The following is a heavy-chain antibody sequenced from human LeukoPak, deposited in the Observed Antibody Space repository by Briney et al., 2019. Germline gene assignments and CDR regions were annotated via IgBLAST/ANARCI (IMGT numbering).Heavy chain of an antibody. CDR3: AKQKPRAITMVWGVIRGDYFDY. D-gene: IGHD3-10*01. V-gene: IGHV3-30-3*01. J-gene: IGHJ4*02. CDR1: GFTFSNYA. CDR2: ISYDGSNT. Sequence: PGQSLRLSCAASGFTFSNYAMHWVRQAPGKGLEWVAVISYDGSNTYYADSMKGRFTISRDNSKNTLYLQMNSLRAEDTAVYYCAKQKPRAITMVWGVIRGDYFDYWGQGTLVTVSS.